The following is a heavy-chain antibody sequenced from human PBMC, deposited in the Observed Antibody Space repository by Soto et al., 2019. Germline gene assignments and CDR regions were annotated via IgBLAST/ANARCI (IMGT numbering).Heavy chain of an antibody. D-gene: IGHD2-15*01. Sequence: SETLSRTCAVSGVSITSPNQWSWLRRSPWKGLEWIGEIYHSGNNNYNPSLGTPVTISIDKSKNHFYLQLTSVTAADTAMYYCSRVMGVASGGPLAFWGQGTLVTVSS. CDR2: IYHSGNN. CDR3: SRVMGVASGGPLAF. J-gene: IGHJ4*02. CDR1: GVSITSPNQ. V-gene: IGHV4-4*02.